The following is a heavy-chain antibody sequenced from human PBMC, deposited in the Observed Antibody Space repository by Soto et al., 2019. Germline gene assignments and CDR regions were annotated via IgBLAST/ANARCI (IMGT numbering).Heavy chain of an antibody. D-gene: IGHD3-22*01. CDR2: VSGSGGTT. Sequence: PGGSLRLSCAASGFTFSSYAMSWVRQAPGKGLEWVSAVSGSGGTTYYADSVKGRFTISRDNSKNTVYLQMNSLRVEDTAVYYCAKWYYYDSRPRKYFDYWGQGTLVTVS. J-gene: IGHJ4*02. CDR1: GFTFSSYA. CDR3: AKWYYYDSRPRKYFDY. V-gene: IGHV3-23*01.